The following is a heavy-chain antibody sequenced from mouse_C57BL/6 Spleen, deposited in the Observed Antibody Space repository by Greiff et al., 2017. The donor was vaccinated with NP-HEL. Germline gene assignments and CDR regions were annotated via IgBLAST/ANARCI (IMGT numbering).Heavy chain of an antibody. CDR3: AREIGGRSPFYY. V-gene: IGHV1-64*01. CDR1: GYTFTSYW. D-gene: IGHD1-1*01. Sequence: PLQQPGAELVKPGASVKLSCKASGYTFTSYWMHWVKQRPGQGLEWIGMIHPNSGSTNYNEKFKSKATLTVDKSSSTAYMQLSSLTSEDSAVYFCAREIGGRSPFYYWGQGTTLTVSS. J-gene: IGHJ2*01. CDR2: IHPNSGST.